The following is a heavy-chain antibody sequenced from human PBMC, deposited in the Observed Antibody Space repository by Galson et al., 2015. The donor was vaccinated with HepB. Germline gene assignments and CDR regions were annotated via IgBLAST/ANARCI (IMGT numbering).Heavy chain of an antibody. J-gene: IGHJ6*02. CDR2: IIPILGIA. V-gene: IGHV1-69*04. D-gene: IGHD6-19*01. CDR1: GGTFSSYA. Sequence: SVKVSCKASGGTFSSYAISWVRQAPGQGLEWMGRIIPILGIANYAQKFQGRVTITADKSTSTAYMELSSLRSEDTAVYYCARKSSGPKGSTYYYYGMDVWGQGTTVTVSS. CDR3: ARKSSGPKGSTYYYYGMDV.